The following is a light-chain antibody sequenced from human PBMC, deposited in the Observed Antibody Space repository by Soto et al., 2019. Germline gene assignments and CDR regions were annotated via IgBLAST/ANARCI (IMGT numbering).Light chain of an antibody. Sequence: QSALTQPASVSGSPGQSLTIACTGTSSDIGGYNFVSWYQQHPGKAPKLLIYDVGNRPSGVSNRFSGSKSGNTASLTISGLQADDDAHYYCSSYRTVSTYVFGTGTKVTVL. V-gene: IGLV2-14*01. CDR2: DVG. CDR1: SSDIGGYNF. J-gene: IGLJ1*01. CDR3: SSYRTVSTYV.